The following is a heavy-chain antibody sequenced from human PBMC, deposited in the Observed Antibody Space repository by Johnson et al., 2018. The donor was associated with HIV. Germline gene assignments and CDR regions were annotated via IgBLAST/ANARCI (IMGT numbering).Heavy chain of an antibody. D-gene: IGHD6-19*01. CDR2: IFSVGDV. CDR1: GFTVSSNY. CDR3: ARISGWYSPAFDI. J-gene: IGHJ3*02. V-gene: IGHV3-66*01. Sequence: VQLVESGGGLVQPGGSLRLSCAASGFTVSSNYMSWVRQAPGKGLEWVSVIFSVGDVYSADSVKGRSTISRDNAKNSLYLQMNSLRAEDTAVYYCARISGWYSPAFDIWGQGTMVTVSS.